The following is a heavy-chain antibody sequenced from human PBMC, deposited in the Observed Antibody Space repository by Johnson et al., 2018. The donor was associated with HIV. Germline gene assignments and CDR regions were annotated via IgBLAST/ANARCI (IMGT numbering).Heavy chain of an antibody. CDR2: INWNGGST. D-gene: IGHD3-22*01. Sequence: VQLVESGGGVVRPGGSLRLSCTIYGFTFDDYAMSWVRRVPGKGLEWVCGINWNGGSTGYADSVRGRFTIPRDNSKNTLYLQMNSLRAEDTAVYYCARGDSSGEAFDIWGQGTMVTVSS. J-gene: IGHJ3*02. V-gene: IGHV3-20*04. CDR3: ARGDSSGEAFDI. CDR1: GFTFDDYA.